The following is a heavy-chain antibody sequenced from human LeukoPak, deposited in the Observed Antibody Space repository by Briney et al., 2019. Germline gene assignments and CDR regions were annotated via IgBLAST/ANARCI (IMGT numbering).Heavy chain of an antibody. D-gene: IGHD3-22*01. CDR3: ARVTGYVIEDYFDY. CDR1: GGSISSYY. J-gene: IGHJ4*02. V-gene: IGHV4-59*01. Sequence: SETLSLTCTVSGGSISSYYWSWIRQPPGKGLEWIGYIYYSGSTNYNPSLKSRVTTSVDTSKNQFSLKLRSVTAADTAVYYCARVTGYVIEDYFDYWGQGTLVTVSS. CDR2: IYYSGST.